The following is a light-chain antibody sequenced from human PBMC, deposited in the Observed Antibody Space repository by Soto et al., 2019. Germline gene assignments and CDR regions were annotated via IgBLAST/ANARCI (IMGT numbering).Light chain of an antibody. J-gene: IGKJ1*01. CDR1: QSVSSSY. Sequence: EIVLTQSPGTLSLSPGERATLSCRASQSVSSSYLAWYQQTPGQAPRLLIYGASSRASGIPDRFSGSGSGTDFTLTISRLEPEDFAVYYCQQYDSSRTFGQGTKVEVK. CDR2: GAS. CDR3: QQYDSSRT. V-gene: IGKV3-20*01.